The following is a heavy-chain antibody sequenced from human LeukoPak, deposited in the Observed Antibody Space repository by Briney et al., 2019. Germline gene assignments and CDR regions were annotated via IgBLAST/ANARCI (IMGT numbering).Heavy chain of an antibody. J-gene: IGHJ4*02. Sequence: SETLSLTCAVSGYSISSGYYWGWIRQSPGKGLEWIGIIYHSGSTYYNPSLESRVTISVDTSKNQFSLRVTSVTAADTAVYYCARHFVRSGSYWADYWGQGTLVTVSS. D-gene: IGHD1-26*01. CDR2: IYHSGST. CDR3: ARHFVRSGSYWADY. V-gene: IGHV4-38-2*01. CDR1: GYSISSGYY.